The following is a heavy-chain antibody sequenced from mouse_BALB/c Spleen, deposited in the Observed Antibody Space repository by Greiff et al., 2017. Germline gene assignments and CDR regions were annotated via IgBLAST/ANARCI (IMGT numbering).Heavy chain of an antibody. V-gene: IGHV1-14*01. D-gene: IGHD1-2*01. Sequence: EVQLKESGPELVKPGASVKMSCKASGYTFTSYVMHWVKQKPGQGLEWIGYINPYNDGTKYNEKFKGKATLTSDKSSSTAYMELSSLTSEDSAVYYCARGERLRWFAYWGQGTLVTVSA. CDR3: ARGERLRWFAY. CDR2: INPYNDGT. J-gene: IGHJ3*01. CDR1: GYTFTSYV.